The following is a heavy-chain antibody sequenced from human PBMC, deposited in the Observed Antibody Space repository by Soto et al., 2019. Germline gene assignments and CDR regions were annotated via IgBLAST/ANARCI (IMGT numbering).Heavy chain of an antibody. J-gene: IGHJ6*02. Sequence: SETLSLTCTIAGGSISTYYWSWLRPPPGKGLEWIGTIYYSGNTMYNPALKSRVTMSVDTSRNQISLKLTSVIAADTAVYCARAEQQTYYYYGMAVWGQGTTVTVS. CDR2: IYYSGNT. V-gene: IGHV4-59*01. CDR1: GGSISTYY. CDR3: ARAEQQTYYYYGMAV. D-gene: IGHD6-13*01.